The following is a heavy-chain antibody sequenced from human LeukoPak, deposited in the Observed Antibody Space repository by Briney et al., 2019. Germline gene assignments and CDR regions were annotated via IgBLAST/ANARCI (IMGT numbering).Heavy chain of an antibody. CDR1: GYTFTSYA. Sequence: GASVKVSCKASGYTFTSYAMHWVRQAPGQRLEWMGWINAGNGNTKYSQKFQGRVTITRDTSASTAYLELSSLRSEDAAVYYCARPFYSYGGYFDYWGQGTLVTVSS. V-gene: IGHV1-3*01. J-gene: IGHJ4*02. D-gene: IGHD5-18*01. CDR2: INAGNGNT. CDR3: ARPFYSYGGYFDY.